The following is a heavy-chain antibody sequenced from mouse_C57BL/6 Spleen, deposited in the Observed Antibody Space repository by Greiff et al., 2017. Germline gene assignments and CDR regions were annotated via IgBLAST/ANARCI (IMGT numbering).Heavy chain of an antibody. CDR1: GYTFTSYW. CDR2: IDPSDSYT. J-gene: IGHJ2*01. Sequence: VQLQQPGAELVMPGASVKLSCKASGYTFTSYWMHWVKQRPGQGLEWIGEIDPSDSYTNYNQKFKGKSTLTVDKSSSTAYMQLSSLTSEDSAVYYGARRGDLTTVVHYFGYWGQGTTLTVAS. CDR3: ARRGDLTTVVHYFGY. D-gene: IGHD1-1*01. V-gene: IGHV1-69*01.